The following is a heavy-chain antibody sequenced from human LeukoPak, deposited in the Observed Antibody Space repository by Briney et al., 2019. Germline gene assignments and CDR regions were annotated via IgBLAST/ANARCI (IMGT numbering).Heavy chain of an antibody. Sequence: GGSLRLSCAASGFTFSSYAMTWVRQAPGKGLEWVSGISGSGGSTYYADSVKGRFTISRDNSESTLYLQMNSLRAEDTAVYYCAKGGNIVVVVAAHLWGQGTLVTVS. D-gene: IGHD2-15*01. CDR2: ISGSGGST. CDR3: AKGGNIVVVVAAHL. J-gene: IGHJ4*02. CDR1: GFTFSSYA. V-gene: IGHV3-23*01.